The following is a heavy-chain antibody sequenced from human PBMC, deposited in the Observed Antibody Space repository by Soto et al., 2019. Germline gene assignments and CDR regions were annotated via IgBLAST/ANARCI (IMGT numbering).Heavy chain of an antibody. CDR3: AIDRLGVSVTGGGFDS. Sequence: QVQLVQSGGEVKKPGASVTVSCNAAGYTGSNFGLSWVRQAPGQGLELMGWISPYNGNTNYAQKNQGRLTVTTDTSTSTAYMELRSLRSDDSAVYYCAIDRLGVSVTGGGFDSWGQGTLVTVSS. J-gene: IGHJ4*02. D-gene: IGHD2-8*01. CDR2: ISPYNGNT. CDR1: GYTGSNFG. V-gene: IGHV1-18*01.